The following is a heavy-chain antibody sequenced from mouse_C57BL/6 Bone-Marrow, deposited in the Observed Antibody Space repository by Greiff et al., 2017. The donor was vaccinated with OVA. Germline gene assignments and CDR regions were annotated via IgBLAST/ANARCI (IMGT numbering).Heavy chain of an antibody. D-gene: IGHD2-3*01. V-gene: IGHV1-64*01. CDR1: GYTFTSYW. Sequence: VQLQESGAELVKPGASVKLSCKASGYTFTSYWMHWVKQRPGQGLEWIGMIHPNSGSTNYNEKFKSKATLTVDKSSSTAYKQLSSLTSEDAAVYHSARDGNLYYFDYWGQGTTLTVSS. J-gene: IGHJ2*01. CDR3: ARDGNLYYFDY. CDR2: IHPNSGST.